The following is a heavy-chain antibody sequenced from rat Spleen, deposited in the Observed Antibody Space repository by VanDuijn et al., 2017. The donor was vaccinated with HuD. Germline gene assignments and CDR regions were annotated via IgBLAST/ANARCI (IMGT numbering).Heavy chain of an antibody. CDR3: ARGAYGGYSEWFDY. Sequence: QVQLKESGPGLVQPSETLSLTCTVSGFSLTSYSVSWVRQPPGKSLVWMGTMWSGGGTSYNSAVQSRLSISRETSKSQVFLKMNSLQSEDTTTYYCARGAYGGYSEWFDYWGQGVMVTVSS. J-gene: IGHJ2*01. D-gene: IGHD1-11*01. CDR2: MWSGGGT. CDR1: GFSLTSYS. V-gene: IGHV2-72*01.